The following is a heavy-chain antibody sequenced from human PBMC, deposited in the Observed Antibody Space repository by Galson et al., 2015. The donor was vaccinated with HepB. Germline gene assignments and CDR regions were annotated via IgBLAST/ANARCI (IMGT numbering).Heavy chain of an antibody. CDR2: IRFEGSIK. V-gene: IGHV3-30*02. D-gene: IGHD2-15*01. Sequence: SLRLSCAASGFTFNTFGMHWVRQAPGKGLEWVAFIRFEGSIKHHVDSVKGRFTISRDNFRKTLYLEMNSLRVEDTAVYFCAKDGSHTPPARVDHYYYGMDVWGQGTTVIVSS. J-gene: IGHJ6*02. CDR3: AKDGSHTPPARVDHYYYGMDV. CDR1: GFTFNTFG.